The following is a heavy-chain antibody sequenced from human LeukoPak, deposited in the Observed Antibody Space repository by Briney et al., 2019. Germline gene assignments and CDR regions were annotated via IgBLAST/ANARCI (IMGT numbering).Heavy chain of an antibody. D-gene: IGHD3-22*01. CDR3: AKDYYESSGFYCHLDY. Sequence: SVKVSCKASGGTFSSYAISWVRQAPGQGLEWMGGIIPIFGTANYAQKSQGRVTITTDESTSTAYMELSSLRSEDTAVYYCAKDYYESSGFYCHLDYWGQGTLVTVSS. CDR1: GGTFSSYA. CDR2: IIPIFGTA. J-gene: IGHJ4*02. V-gene: IGHV1-69*05.